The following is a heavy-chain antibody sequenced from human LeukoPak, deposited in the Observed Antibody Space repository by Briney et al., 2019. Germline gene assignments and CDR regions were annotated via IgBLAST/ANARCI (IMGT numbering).Heavy chain of an antibody. V-gene: IGHV3-23*01. Sequence: PGGSLRLSCAASGFTFSSYAMSWVRQAPGKGLEGVSVISGSGGSTYCAGSVKGRFTISRDNSKNTLYLQMNSLRAEDTAVYYCAKDQDIVLMGSFDYWGQGTLVTVSS. CDR2: ISGSGGST. D-gene: IGHD2-8*01. CDR3: AKDQDIVLMGSFDY. CDR1: GFTFSSYA. J-gene: IGHJ4*02.